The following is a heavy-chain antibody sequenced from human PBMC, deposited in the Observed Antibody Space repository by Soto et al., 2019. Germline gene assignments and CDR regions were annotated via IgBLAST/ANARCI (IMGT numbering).Heavy chain of an antibody. CDR1: GYTFTSYG. D-gene: IGHD1-1*01. CDR3: ARGRYGDY. Sequence: QVHLVQSGAEVKKPGASVKVSCKGSGYTFTSYGITWVRQAPGQGLEWMGWISAHNGNTDYAQKLQGRVTVTSDTSTSTAYMELRSPRSDDTAVYYCARGRYGDYWGQGALVTVSS. CDR2: ISAHNGNT. J-gene: IGHJ4*02. V-gene: IGHV1-18*01.